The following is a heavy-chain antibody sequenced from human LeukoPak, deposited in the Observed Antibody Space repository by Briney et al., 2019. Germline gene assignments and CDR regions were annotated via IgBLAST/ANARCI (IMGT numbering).Heavy chain of an antibody. J-gene: IGHJ4*02. V-gene: IGHV3-15*01. CDR3: TTDIIWYYYGSGDHC. D-gene: IGHD3-10*01. Sequence: PGGSLRLSCAASGFTFSNAWMSWVRQAPGKGLEWVGRIKSKTDGGTTDYAAPVKGRFTISRDDSKNTLYLQMNSLKTEDTAVYYCTTDIIWYYYGSGDHCWGQGTLVTVSS. CDR2: IKSKTDGGTT. CDR1: GFTFSNAW.